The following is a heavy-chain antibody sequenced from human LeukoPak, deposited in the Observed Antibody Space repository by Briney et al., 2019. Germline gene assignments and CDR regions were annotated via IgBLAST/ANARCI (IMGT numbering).Heavy chain of an antibody. V-gene: IGHV4-39*07. CDR1: GRSISRSSYY. D-gene: IGHD1-1*01. CDR3: ARHGTSGTNLNWFDP. Sequence: SDTLSLTCTVSGRSISRSSYYWGWIRHPPGKGLEWIGSMYYSGSTYYNPSLQSRVTISVDTSKNQFSLKLSSVTAADTAVYYCARHGTSGTNLNWFDPWGQGTLVTVSS. J-gene: IGHJ5*02. CDR2: MYYSGST.